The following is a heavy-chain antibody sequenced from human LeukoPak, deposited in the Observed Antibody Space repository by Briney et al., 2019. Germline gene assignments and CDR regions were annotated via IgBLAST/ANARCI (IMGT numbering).Heavy chain of an antibody. CDR2: IYTSGST. V-gene: IGHV4-4*07. D-gene: IGHD6-13*01. CDR1: GGSISSYY. CDR3: AREYHSSSWYEWLDP. J-gene: IGHJ5*02. Sequence: SETLSLTCTVSGGSISSYYWSWIRQPAGKGLEWIGRIYTSGSTNYNPSLTSRVTMSVDTSKNQFSLKLSSVTAADTAVYYCAREYHSSSWYEWLDPWGQGTLVTVSS.